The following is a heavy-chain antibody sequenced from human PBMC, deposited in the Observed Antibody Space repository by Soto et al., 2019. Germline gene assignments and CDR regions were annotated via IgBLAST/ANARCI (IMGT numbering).Heavy chain of an antibody. CDR1: GFPFISYA. D-gene: IGHD5-12*01. CDR3: ARDPGMATINDGFDY. V-gene: IGHV3-30-3*01. Sequence: PGGSLILSCAASGFPFISYAMHWVDQAPGQGLEWVAVISYDGSNKYYADSVKGRFTISRDNSKNTLYLQMNSLRAEDTAVYYCARDPGMATINDGFDYWGQGTLVTVSS. CDR2: ISYDGSNK. J-gene: IGHJ4*02.